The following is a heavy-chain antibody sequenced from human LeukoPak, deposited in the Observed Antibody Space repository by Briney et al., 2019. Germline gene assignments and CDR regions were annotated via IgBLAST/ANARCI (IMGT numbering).Heavy chain of an antibody. Sequence: PGGSLRLSCAASGFTVSSNCMSWVRQAPGKGLEWVSVIYSGGSTFYADSVKGRFTISRDNSKNTLYLQMNSLRAEDTAVYYCVREKSASPWFGELLGYFDYWGQGTLVTVSS. V-gene: IGHV3-66*02. D-gene: IGHD3-10*01. J-gene: IGHJ4*02. CDR1: GFTVSSNC. CDR2: IYSGGST. CDR3: VREKSASPWFGELLGYFDY.